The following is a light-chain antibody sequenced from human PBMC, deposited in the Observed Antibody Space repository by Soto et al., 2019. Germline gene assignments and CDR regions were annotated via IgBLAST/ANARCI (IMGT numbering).Light chain of an antibody. V-gene: IGKV3-20*01. CDR2: AAS. CDR3: QQYGSSITWT. Sequence: EVVLTQSLGTVSLSPGERATLSCRASQSVTSNYLAWYQQKPGQAPRLLIYAASSRATGIPDRFSGSGSGTDFTLSISRLEPEDFAVYYGQQYGSSITWTFGQGTKVEIK. J-gene: IGKJ1*01. CDR1: QSVTSNY.